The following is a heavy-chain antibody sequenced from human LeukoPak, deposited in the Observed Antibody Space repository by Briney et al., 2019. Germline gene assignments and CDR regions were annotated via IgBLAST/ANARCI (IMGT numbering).Heavy chain of an antibody. Sequence: SETLSLTCTVSGGSISSSSYYWSWIRQPAGKGLEWIGRIYTSGSTNYNPSLKSRVTMSVDTSKNQFSLKLSSVTAADTAVYYCARDLAALDYWGQGTLVTVSS. V-gene: IGHV4-61*02. D-gene: IGHD6-25*01. J-gene: IGHJ4*02. CDR2: IYTSGST. CDR1: GGSISSSSYY. CDR3: ARDLAALDY.